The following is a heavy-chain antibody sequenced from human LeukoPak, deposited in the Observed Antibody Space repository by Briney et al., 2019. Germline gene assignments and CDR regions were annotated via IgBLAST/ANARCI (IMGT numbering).Heavy chain of an antibody. D-gene: IGHD3-22*01. CDR2: IYYSGST. J-gene: IGHJ4*02. Sequence: TSETLSLTCTVSGGSISSGGYYWSWIRQHPGKGLEWIGYIYYSGSTYYNPSLKSRVTMSVDTSRNQFSLKLSSVTAADTAVYYCARDLNYYDSSGWYFDYWGQGTLVTVSS. CDR3: ARDLNYYDSSGWYFDY. V-gene: IGHV4-31*03. CDR1: GGSISSGGYY.